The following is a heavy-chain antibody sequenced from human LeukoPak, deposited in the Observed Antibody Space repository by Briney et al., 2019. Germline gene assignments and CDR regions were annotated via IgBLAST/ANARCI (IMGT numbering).Heavy chain of an antibody. D-gene: IGHD3-10*01. Sequence: SQALSLTCTLSVGSPSSGAYYCGWIRQHPREGLEWIGYINYSGSTYYNPSLKSRVTISVDTSKNQFSLKLSSVTAADTAVYYCAREIYYGSGSAYYYYYGMDVWGQGTTVTVSS. V-gene: IGHV4-31*03. CDR1: VGSPSSGAYY. CDR3: AREIYYGSGSAYYYYYGMDV. J-gene: IGHJ6*02. CDR2: INYSGST.